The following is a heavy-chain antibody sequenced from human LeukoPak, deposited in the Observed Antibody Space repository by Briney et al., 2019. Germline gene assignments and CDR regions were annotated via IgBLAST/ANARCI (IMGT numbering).Heavy chain of an antibody. V-gene: IGHV3-21*01. Sequence: KPGGSLRLSCAASGFTFSSYSMNWVRQAPGKGLEWVSSISSSSSYIYYADSVKGRFTISRDNAKNSLYLQMNSLRAEDTAVYCCARAPFDYGSGRYWGQGTLVTVSS. D-gene: IGHD3-10*01. CDR3: ARAPFDYGSGRY. CDR1: GFTFSSYS. J-gene: IGHJ4*02. CDR2: ISSSSSYI.